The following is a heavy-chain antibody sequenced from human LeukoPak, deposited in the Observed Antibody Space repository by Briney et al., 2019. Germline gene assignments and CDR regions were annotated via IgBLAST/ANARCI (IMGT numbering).Heavy chain of an antibody. D-gene: IGHD3-22*01. CDR2: IKSKTDGGTT. J-gene: IGHJ4*02. V-gene: IGHV3-15*01. CDR1: GFTFSNAW. Sequence: GGSLRLSCAASGFTFSNAWMSWVRQAPGKGLEWVGRIKSKTDGGTTDYAAPVKGRFTISRDDSENTLYLQMNSLKTEDTAVYYCTTDPYYDSSGYAYWGQGTLVTVSS. CDR3: TTDPYYDSSGYAY.